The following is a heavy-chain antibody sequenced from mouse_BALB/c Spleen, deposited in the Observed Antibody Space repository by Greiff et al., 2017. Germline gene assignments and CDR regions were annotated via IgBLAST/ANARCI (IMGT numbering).Heavy chain of an antibody. CDR2: ISYDGSN. Sequence: EVKLVESGPGLVKPSQSLSLTCSVTGYSITSGYYWNWIRQFPGNKLEWMGYISYDGSNNYNPSLKNRISITRDTSKNQFFLKLNSVTTEDTATYYCARDPLYGNYPAYWGQGTLVTVSA. J-gene: IGHJ3*01. D-gene: IGHD2-1*01. CDR1: GYSITSGYY. CDR3: ARDPLYGNYPAY. V-gene: IGHV3-6*02.